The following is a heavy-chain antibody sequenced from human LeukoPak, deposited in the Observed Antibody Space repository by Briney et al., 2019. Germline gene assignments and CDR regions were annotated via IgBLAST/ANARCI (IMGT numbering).Heavy chain of an antibody. Sequence: PGGSLRLSCATSGFTFDNYAMHWVRQAPGKGLEWVSGMTWNSGSIAYADSVKGRFTISRDNAKNSLYLQMNSLTADDVAFYYCTRSTGWYNYFDYWGQGALVTVSS. CDR1: GFTFDNYA. D-gene: IGHD6-19*01. V-gene: IGHV3-9*03. CDR2: MTWNSGSI. J-gene: IGHJ4*02. CDR3: TRSTGWYNYFDY.